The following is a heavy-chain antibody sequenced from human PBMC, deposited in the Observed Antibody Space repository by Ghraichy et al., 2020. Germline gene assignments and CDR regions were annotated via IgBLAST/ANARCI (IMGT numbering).Heavy chain of an antibody. Sequence: SETLSLTCTVSGGSISSYYWSWIRQPPGKGLEWIGYIYYSGSTNYNPSLKSRVTISVDTSKNQFSLKLSSVTAADTAVYYCAREGTTVTTAYNWFDPWGQGTLVTVSS. CDR1: GGSISSYY. CDR3: AREGTTVTTAYNWFDP. J-gene: IGHJ5*02. D-gene: IGHD4-17*01. CDR2: IYYSGST. V-gene: IGHV4-59*01.